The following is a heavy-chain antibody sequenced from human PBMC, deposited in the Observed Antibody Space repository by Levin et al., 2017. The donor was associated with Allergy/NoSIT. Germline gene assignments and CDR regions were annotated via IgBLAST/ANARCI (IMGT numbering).Heavy chain of an antibody. CDR1: GGSISSGGYY. Sequence: SETLSLTCTVSGGSISSGGYYWSWIRQHPGKGLEWIGYIYYSGSTYYNPSLKSRVTISVDTSKNQFSLKLSSVTAADTAVYYCARDSYYDSSGYYYYYGMDVWGQGTTVTVSS. CDR2: IYYSGST. J-gene: IGHJ6*02. D-gene: IGHD3-22*01. V-gene: IGHV4-31*03. CDR3: ARDSYYDSSGYYYYYGMDV.